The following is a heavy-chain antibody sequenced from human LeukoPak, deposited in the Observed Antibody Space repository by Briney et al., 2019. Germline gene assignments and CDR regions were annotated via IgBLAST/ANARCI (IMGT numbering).Heavy chain of an antibody. V-gene: IGHV3-23*01. CDR3: AKGVGIEGAGHFDP. CDR2: ISGSGYST. D-gene: IGHD6-13*01. CDR1: GFTFSSYA. J-gene: IGHJ5*02. Sequence: GGSLRLSCAASGFTFSSYAMTWVRQAPGKGLEWVSSISGSGYSTYYADSVKGRFTISRDNSKNTLYLQMNSLRGEDTTVYYCAKGVGIEGAGHFDPWGQGTVVTVSS.